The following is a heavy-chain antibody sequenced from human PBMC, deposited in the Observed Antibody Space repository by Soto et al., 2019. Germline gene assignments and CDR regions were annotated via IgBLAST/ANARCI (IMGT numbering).Heavy chain of an antibody. Sequence: PAEVSGEGSGYRITGYYMHWVRQAPGQGLELMGWINPNSGGTNYAQKFQGRVTMTRDTSTSTVYMELSSLRSEDTAVYYCARDAGYYGSGSYYNAKYYFDYWGQGTLVPV. CDR2: INPNSGGT. CDR3: ARDAGYYGSGSYYNAKYYFDY. J-gene: IGHJ4*02. V-gene: IGHV1-2*02. D-gene: IGHD3-10*01. CDR1: GYRITGYY.